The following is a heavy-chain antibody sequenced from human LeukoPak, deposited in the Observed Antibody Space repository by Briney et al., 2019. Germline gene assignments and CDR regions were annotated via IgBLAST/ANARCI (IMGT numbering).Heavy chain of an antibody. V-gene: IGHV3-48*02. Sequence: GGSLRLSCATSGFSFTDYPMNWVRQAPGKGLEWISNIRTTAEGAKYAYYADSVKGRVTISRDDGKNTLYLHMNSLRDDDTAVYFCATDQRYAFDYWGQGILVTVSS. CDR3: ATDQRYAFDY. D-gene: IGHD3-9*01. J-gene: IGHJ4*02. CDR2: IRTTAEGAKYA. CDR1: GFSFTDYP.